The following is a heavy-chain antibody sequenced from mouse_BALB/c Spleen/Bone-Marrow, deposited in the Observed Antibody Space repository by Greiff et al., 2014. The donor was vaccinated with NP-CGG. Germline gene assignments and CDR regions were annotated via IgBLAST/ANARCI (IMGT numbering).Heavy chain of an antibody. J-gene: IGHJ4*01. CDR3: SHYGNNGDYAMDY. CDR1: GFSIQDTY. CDR2: IDPATGNT. D-gene: IGHD2-1*01. V-gene: IGHV14-3*02. Sequence: EVKLVESGADLVKPGASVKLSCTASGFSIQDTYMHWVKQRPEQGLEWIGRIDPATGNTKYDPKFQGKATITADTSSNTAYLQLSSLTSEDTAVYYCSHYGNNGDYAMDYWGQGTSVAVAS.